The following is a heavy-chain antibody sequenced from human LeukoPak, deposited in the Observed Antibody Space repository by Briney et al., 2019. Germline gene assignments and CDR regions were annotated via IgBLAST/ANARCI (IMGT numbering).Heavy chain of an antibody. J-gene: IGHJ5*01. CDR2: ISDSGNTI. D-gene: IGHD6-13*01. Sequence: PGGSLRLSCAASGFTFSDYYMSWICQAPGKGLEWVSYISDSGNTIYYADSVKGRFAISRANAKNSLYLQMNSLRAEDTALYYCVRFVSAATAGRSTGFDSWGQGTLVTVSS. V-gene: IGHV3-11*01. CDR3: VRFVSAATAGRSTGFDS. CDR1: GFTFSDYY.